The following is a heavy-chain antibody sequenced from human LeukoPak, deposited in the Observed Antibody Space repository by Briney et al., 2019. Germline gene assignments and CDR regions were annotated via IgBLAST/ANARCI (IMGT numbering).Heavy chain of an antibody. CDR3: ARRTMGTAFDI. Sequence: SETLSLTCTVSGGSIGTYSWNWIRQPPGKGLEWIGYIYYSGSTNYNPSLKSRVTISVDTSKNQFSLKLSSVTAADTAVYYCARRTMGTAFDIWGQGTMVTVSS. CDR2: IYYSGST. V-gene: IGHV4-59*08. J-gene: IGHJ3*02. CDR1: GGSIGTYS. D-gene: IGHD2-2*01.